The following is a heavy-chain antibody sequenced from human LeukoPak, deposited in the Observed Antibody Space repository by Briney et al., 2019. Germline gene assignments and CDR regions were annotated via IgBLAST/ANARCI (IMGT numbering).Heavy chain of an antibody. CDR2: IRSKAYGGTT. Sequence: GGSLRLSCTASGFTSGDYAMSWFRQAPGKGLEWVGFIRSKAYGGTTEYAASVKGRFTISRDDSKSIAYLQMNSLKTEDTAVYYCTRFPGYCSGGSCFKFDYWGQGTLVIVSS. CDR1: GFTSGDYA. V-gene: IGHV3-49*03. J-gene: IGHJ4*02. CDR3: TRFPGYCSGGSCFKFDY. D-gene: IGHD2-15*01.